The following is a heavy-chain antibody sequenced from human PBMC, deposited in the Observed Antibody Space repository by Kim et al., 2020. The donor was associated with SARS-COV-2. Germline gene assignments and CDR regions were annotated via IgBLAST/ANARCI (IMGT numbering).Heavy chain of an antibody. Sequence: SETLSLTCTVSGGSISSYYWSWIRQPPGKGLEWIGYIYYSGSTNYNPSLKSRVTISVDTSKNQFSLKLSSVTAADTAVYYCASCYYDSSGYYYEYWGQGTLVTVSS. V-gene: IGHV4-59*08. D-gene: IGHD3-22*01. CDR3: ASCYYDSSGYYYEY. CDR2: IYYSGST. CDR1: GGSISSYY. J-gene: IGHJ4*02.